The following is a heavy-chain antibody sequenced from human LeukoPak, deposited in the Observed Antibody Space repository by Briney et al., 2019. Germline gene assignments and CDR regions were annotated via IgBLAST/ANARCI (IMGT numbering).Heavy chain of an antibody. Sequence: GGSLRLSCAASGFTFSNAWMSWVRQAPGKGLEWVSAITGSGGNTYYADSVKGRFTISRDNSKNTVFPQMNSLRAEDTAVYYCAKWGDYDVLTGYYVSDYWGQGTLVTVSS. D-gene: IGHD3-9*01. CDR3: AKWGDYDVLTGYYVSDY. CDR1: GFTFSNAW. CDR2: ITGSGGNT. V-gene: IGHV3-23*01. J-gene: IGHJ4*02.